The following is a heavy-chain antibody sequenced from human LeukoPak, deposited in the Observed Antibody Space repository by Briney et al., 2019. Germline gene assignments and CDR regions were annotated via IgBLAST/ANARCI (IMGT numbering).Heavy chain of an antibody. Sequence: PSETLSLTCAVYGGSFSGYYWSWIRQPPGKGLEWIGVINHSGNTNYNPSLKSRVTISVDTSKNQFSLKLSSVTAADTAVYYCARVNTYYDSSGYLNYYYYYYMDVWGKGTTVTISS. CDR3: ARVNTYYDSSGYLNYYYYYYMDV. J-gene: IGHJ6*03. CDR2: INHSGNT. D-gene: IGHD3-22*01. V-gene: IGHV4-34*01. CDR1: GGSFSGYY.